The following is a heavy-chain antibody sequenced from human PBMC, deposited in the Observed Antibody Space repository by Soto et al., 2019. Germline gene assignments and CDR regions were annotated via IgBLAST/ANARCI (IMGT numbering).Heavy chain of an antibody. CDR2: VSIGGSR. V-gene: IGHV3-23*01. CDR3: AKRRGVGGHVDY. J-gene: IGHJ4*02. CDR1: GFTFSNYA. Sequence: DVQLLESGGGLVQPAGSLRLSCAASGFTFSNYAMGWVRQGPGKGLEWVAVVSIGGSRHYADSVRGRFSITSDKSKNPPSLHINRLTAEDTAVYFCAKRRGVGGHVDYWGQGALVTVSS. D-gene: IGHD2-8*02.